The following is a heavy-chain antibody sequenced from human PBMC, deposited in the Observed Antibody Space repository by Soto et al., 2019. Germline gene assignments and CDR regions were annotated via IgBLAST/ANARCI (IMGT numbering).Heavy chain of an antibody. CDR1: GGSMTKYY. Sequence: QVQLQESGPELVKPSETLSLTCNVSGGSMTKYYWSWIRQPAGKGLEWIGRVYTSGSTNYNPSLKSRLSMSIDTSNNHFSLKLNSVTAADTAVYYCARTVGAAYYFDFWGQGTLVTVSS. D-gene: IGHD1-26*01. CDR2: VYTSGST. V-gene: IGHV4-4*07. CDR3: ARTVGAAYYFDF. J-gene: IGHJ4*02.